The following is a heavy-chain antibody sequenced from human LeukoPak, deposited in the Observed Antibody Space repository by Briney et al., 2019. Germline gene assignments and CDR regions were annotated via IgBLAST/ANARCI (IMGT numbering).Heavy chain of an antibody. Sequence: SETLSLTCAVYGGSFSGYYWSWIRQPPGKGLEWIGEINHSGSTNYNPSLKSRVTISVDTSKNQFSLKLSSVTAADTAVYYCARSRYCSGGSCYSGYFQRWGQGTLVTVSS. J-gene: IGHJ1*01. D-gene: IGHD2-15*01. V-gene: IGHV4-34*01. CDR3: ARSRYCSGGSCYSGYFQR. CDR2: INHSGST. CDR1: GGSFSGYY.